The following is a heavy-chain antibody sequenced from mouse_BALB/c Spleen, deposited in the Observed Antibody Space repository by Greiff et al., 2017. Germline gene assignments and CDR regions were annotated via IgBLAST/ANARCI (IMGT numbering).Heavy chain of an antibody. D-gene: IGHD4-1*02. CDR3: ARRAQLGRYFDV. J-gene: IGHJ1*01. V-gene: IGHV14-3*02. Sequence: EVQLQQSGAELVKPGASVKLSCTASGFNIKDTYMHWVKQRPEQGLEWIGRIDPANGNTKYDPKFQGKATITADTSSNTAYLQLSSLTSEDTAVYYCARRAQLGRYFDVWGAGTTVTVSS. CDR2: IDPANGNT. CDR1: GFNIKDTY.